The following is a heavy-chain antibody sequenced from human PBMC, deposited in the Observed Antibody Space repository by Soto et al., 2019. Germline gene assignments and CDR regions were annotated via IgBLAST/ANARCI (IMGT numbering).Heavy chain of an antibody. V-gene: IGHV3-23*01. J-gene: IGHJ4*02. Sequence: GGSLRLSCAASGFTFRSYWMQWVRQAPGKGLEWVSAISGSGGSTYYADSVKGRFTISRDNSKNTLYLQMNSLRAEDTAVYYCAKYETRIAVAAKRDDWGQGTLVTVSS. CDR3: AKYETRIAVAAKRDD. D-gene: IGHD6-19*01. CDR2: ISGSGGST. CDR1: GFTFRSYW.